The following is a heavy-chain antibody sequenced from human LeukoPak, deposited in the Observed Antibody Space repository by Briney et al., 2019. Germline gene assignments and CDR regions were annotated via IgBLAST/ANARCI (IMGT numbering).Heavy chain of an antibody. CDR3: TRSNNIVGATYFDY. CDR2: ISSSGSTI. CDR1: GFTFSSYE. Sequence: GGSLRLSCAGSGFTFSSYEMNWVRQAPGKGLEWVSYISSSGSTIYYADSVKGRFTISRDNAKNSLYLQMGSLRAEDMAVYYCTRSNNIVGATYFDYWGQGTLVTVSS. V-gene: IGHV3-48*03. J-gene: IGHJ4*02. D-gene: IGHD1-26*01.